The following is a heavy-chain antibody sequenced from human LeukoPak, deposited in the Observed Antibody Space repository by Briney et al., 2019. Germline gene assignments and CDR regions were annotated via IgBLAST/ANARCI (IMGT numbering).Heavy chain of an antibody. CDR3: VKDGRRSPPC. J-gene: IGHJ4*02. V-gene: IGHV3-23*01. CDR1: GFTFSNYV. Sequence: PGGSLRLSCAASGFTFSNYVMSWVRQAPGKGPEWVSGINGGGGSTFYAESGKGRFTISRDNSKNTLYLQMNSLRAEDTAVYYCVKDGRRSPPCWGQGTLVTVSS. D-gene: IGHD2-15*01. CDR2: INGGGGST.